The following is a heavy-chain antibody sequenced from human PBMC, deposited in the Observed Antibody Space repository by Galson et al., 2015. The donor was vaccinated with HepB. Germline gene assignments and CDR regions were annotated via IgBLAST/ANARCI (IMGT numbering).Heavy chain of an antibody. V-gene: IGHV3-48*03. CDR3: ARGSLFSGIYPSYLEF. CDR2: ITSTGESS. CDR1: GFTFNTCG. D-gene: IGHD1-26*01. J-gene: IGHJ4*02. Sequence: SLRLSCAASGFTFNTCGMSWVRQAPGKALECVAYITSTGESSHYAPSVRGRFTISRDNAKNSLYLHMRGLRVEDSALYFCARGSLFSGIYPSYLEFWGQGALVTVTS.